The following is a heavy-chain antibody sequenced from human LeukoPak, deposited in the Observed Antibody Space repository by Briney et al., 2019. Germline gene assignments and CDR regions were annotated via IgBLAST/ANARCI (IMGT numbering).Heavy chain of an antibody. CDR2: IYSGGST. CDR3: ARVASVPAAIRYYYYMDV. J-gene: IGHJ6*03. Sequence: PGGSLRLSCAASGFTVSSNYMSWVRQAPGKGLESVSVIYSGGSTYYADSVKGRFTISRDNSKNTLYLQMNSLRAEDTAVYYCARVASVPAAIRYYYYMDVWGKGTTVTVSS. V-gene: IGHV3-53*01. D-gene: IGHD2-2*02. CDR1: GFTVSSNY.